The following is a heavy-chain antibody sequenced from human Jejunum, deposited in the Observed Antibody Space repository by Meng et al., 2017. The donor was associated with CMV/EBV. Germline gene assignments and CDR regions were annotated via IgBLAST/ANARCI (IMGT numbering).Heavy chain of an antibody. V-gene: IGHV3-11*04. CDR3: ARGSYLDWLFEPYFDP. CDR1: FPFSNYY. Sequence: FPFSNYYMSWIRLAPGKGLEWISYISGDGSDLFYGDSVRGRFTISRDNAKNSLYLQINSLRVEDTAVYYCARGSYLDWLFEPYFDPWGQGTLVTVSS. CDR2: ISGDGSDL. D-gene: IGHD3-9*01. J-gene: IGHJ5*02.